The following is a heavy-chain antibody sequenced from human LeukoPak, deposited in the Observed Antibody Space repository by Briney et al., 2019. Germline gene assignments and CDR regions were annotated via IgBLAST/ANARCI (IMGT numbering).Heavy chain of an antibody. D-gene: IGHD3-3*02. V-gene: IGHV3-48*01. CDR2: ITSSSSTI. CDR1: GFTFSSYD. J-gene: IGHJ6*02. Sequence: GGSLRLSCAASGFTFSSYDMHWVRQAPGKGLEWVSYITSSSSTIYYADSVRGRFTISRDNGKNSLYLQMSSLRAEDTAVYYCARPLSIGFLEWLHGMDVWGQGTTVTVSS. CDR3: ARPLSIGFLEWLHGMDV.